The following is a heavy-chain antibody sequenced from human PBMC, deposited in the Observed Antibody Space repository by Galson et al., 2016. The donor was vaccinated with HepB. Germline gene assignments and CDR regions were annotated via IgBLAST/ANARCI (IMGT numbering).Heavy chain of an antibody. D-gene: IGHD3-16*01. CDR2: ISGGTTYK. V-gene: IGHV3-11*06. Sequence: SLRLSCAASGFSFGVYYMAWIRQAPGKGLEWVSSISGGTTYKHCENSGKGRFTIYRDDARNSLFLQVNGLRAEDTAVYYCARENWGTFDWWGQGTPVTVSS. J-gene: IGHJ4*02. CDR1: GFSFGVYY. CDR3: ARENWGTFDW.